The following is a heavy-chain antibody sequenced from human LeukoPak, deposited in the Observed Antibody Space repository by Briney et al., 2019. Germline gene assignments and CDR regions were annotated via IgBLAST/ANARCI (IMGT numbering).Heavy chain of an antibody. V-gene: IGHV3-23*01. D-gene: IGHD4-23*01. CDR1: GFTFNIYT. CDR3: ARDVGYGGNSGWYFDL. J-gene: IGHJ2*01. CDR2: ISDNGGST. Sequence: GGSLRLPCAASGFTFNIYTMSWVRQAPGKGLEWVSVISDNGGSTYYADAVKGRFTISRDNAKNSLYLQMNSLRDEDTAVYYCARDVGYGGNSGWYFDLWGRGTLVTVSS.